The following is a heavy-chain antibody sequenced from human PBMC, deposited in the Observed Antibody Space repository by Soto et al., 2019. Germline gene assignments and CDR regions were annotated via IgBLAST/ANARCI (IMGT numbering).Heavy chain of an antibody. CDR1: GYTFTSYD. V-gene: IGHV1-8*01. Sequence: ASVKVSCKASGYTFTSYDSNWVRQATGQGLEWMGWMNPNSGNTGYAQKFQGRVTMTRNTSISTAYMELSSLRSEDTAVYYCARATCSSTSCYADFDYWGQGTLVTVS. CDR2: MNPNSGNT. J-gene: IGHJ4*02. CDR3: ARATCSSTSCYADFDY. D-gene: IGHD2-2*01.